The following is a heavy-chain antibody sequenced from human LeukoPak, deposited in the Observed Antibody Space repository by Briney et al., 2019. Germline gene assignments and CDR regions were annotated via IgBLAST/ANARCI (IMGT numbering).Heavy chain of an antibody. J-gene: IGHJ4*02. D-gene: IGHD2-15*01. CDR2: INAGNGNT. CDR3: ARGSGYCSGGSCNSRGYFDY. Sequence: ASVKVSCKASGYTFTSYAMHWVRQAPGQRLEWMGWINAGNGNTKYSQKFQGRVTITRDTSASTAYMELSSLRSEDTAVYYCARGSGYCSGGSCNSRGYFDYWGQGTLVTVSS. CDR1: GYTFTSYA. V-gene: IGHV1-3*01.